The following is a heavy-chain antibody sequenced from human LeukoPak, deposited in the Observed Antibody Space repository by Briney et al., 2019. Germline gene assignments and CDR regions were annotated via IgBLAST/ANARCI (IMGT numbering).Heavy chain of an antibody. Sequence: GGSLRLSCAASGFTHSKNYMRWARQAPGKGLVWVSGIYSGGCTYDADSVEGRFTISVDESKSTLYLRMNSQRAEYTAVYYCARDARHEYYDSSGYRWCAFEIWCRGTMVTVSS. J-gene: IGHJ3*02. CDR3: ARDARHEYYDSSGYRWCAFEI. D-gene: IGHD3-22*01. V-gene: IGHV3-53*01. CDR1: GFTHSKNY. CDR2: IYSGGCT.